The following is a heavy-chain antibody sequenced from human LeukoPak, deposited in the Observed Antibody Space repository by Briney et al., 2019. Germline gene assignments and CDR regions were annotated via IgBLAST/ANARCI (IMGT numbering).Heavy chain of an antibody. Sequence: PSETLSLTCAVYGGSFSGYYWSWIRQHPGKGLEWIGYIYYSGSTYYNPSLKSRVTISVDTSKNQFSLKLSSVTAADTAVYYCARGPIYCTNGVCSLGASDYWGQGTLVTVSS. D-gene: IGHD2-8*01. V-gene: IGHV4-31*11. CDR3: ARGPIYCTNGVCSLGASDY. J-gene: IGHJ4*02. CDR2: IYYSGST. CDR1: GGSFSGYY.